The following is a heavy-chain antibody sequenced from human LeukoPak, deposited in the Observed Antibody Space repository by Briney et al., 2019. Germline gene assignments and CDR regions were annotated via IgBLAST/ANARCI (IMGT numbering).Heavy chain of an antibody. Sequence: GGSLRLSCAASGFTFSSYGMHWVRQAPGKGLEWVAFTRYDEDNKYYAESVKGRFTISRDNSKNTLYLQMNSLRAEDTAVYYCAKGTPNYYDSSGYYFPGGGFDYWGQGTLVTVSS. CDR1: GFTFSSYG. CDR2: TRYDEDNK. CDR3: AKGTPNYYDSSGYYFPGGGFDY. J-gene: IGHJ4*02. D-gene: IGHD3-22*01. V-gene: IGHV3-30*02.